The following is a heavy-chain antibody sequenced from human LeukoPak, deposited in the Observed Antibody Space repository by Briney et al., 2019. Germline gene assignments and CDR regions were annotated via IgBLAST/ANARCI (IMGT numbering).Heavy chain of an antibody. CDR3: AKDPYDSSGYNTLDYYYGMDV. CDR1: GFTFSSYA. V-gene: IGHV3-23*01. J-gene: IGHJ6*02. D-gene: IGHD3-22*01. CDR2: ISGSGGST. Sequence: GGSLRLSCAASGFTFSSYAVSWVRQAPGKGLEWVSAISGSGGSTYYADSVKGRFTISRDNSKNTLYLQMNSLRAEDTAVYYCAKDPYDSSGYNTLDYYYGMDVWGQGTTVTVSS.